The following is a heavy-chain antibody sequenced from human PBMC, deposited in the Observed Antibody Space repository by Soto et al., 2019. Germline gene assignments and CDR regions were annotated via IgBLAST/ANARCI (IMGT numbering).Heavy chain of an antibody. CDR1: GFTFSTYG. J-gene: IGHJ4*02. Sequence: PGGSLRLSCAASGFTFSTYGMHWVRQAPGKGLEWVAFIWYDGSNESYEDSVKGRFTISRDNSKNTLYLQMNSLRAEDTAVYYCARHRNGDNRGPFDFWGKGTLVTVSS. V-gene: IGHV3-33*01. D-gene: IGHD6-25*01. CDR2: IWYDGSNE. CDR3: ARHRNGDNRGPFDF.